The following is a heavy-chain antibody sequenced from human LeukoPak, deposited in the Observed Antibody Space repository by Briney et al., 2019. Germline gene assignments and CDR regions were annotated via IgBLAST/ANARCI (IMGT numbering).Heavy chain of an antibody. CDR3: ARGGSTIFGVTAFDI. J-gene: IGHJ3*02. CDR2: ISSSSSYI. V-gene: IGHV3-21*01. D-gene: IGHD3-3*01. CDR1: GFTFSGSA. Sequence: GGSLRLSCAASGFTFSGSAMHWVRQASGKGLEWVSSISSSSSYIYYADSVKGRFTISRDNAKNSLYLQMNSLRAEDTAVYYCARGGSTIFGVTAFDIWGQGTMVTVSS.